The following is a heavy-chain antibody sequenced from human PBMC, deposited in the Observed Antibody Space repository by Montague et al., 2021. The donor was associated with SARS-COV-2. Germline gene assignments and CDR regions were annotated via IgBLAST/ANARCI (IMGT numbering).Heavy chain of an antibody. J-gene: IGHJ4*02. CDR3: TALRRTDPFDY. D-gene: IGHD2-21*02. Sequence: SLRLSCAASGFTFTTHWMHWVRQAPVKGLEWVTNINEDGSQKYYIDSAKGRFTISRDNARDSLFLQMTGLRAEDTAVYYCTALRRTDPFDYWGQGNLVTVSS. CDR1: GFTFTTHW. V-gene: IGHV3-7*01. CDR2: INEDGSQK.